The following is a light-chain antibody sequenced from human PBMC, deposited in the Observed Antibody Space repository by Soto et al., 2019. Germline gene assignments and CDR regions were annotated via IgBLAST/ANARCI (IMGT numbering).Light chain of an antibody. Sequence: DIVMTQSPLSLPVTPGEPASISCRSSQSLLHSDGYNYLHWYLQKPGQSPQLLIYLGSNRASGVPDMSSGNGSGTDSTLIISRVEAEDVAVYYCMQALQTPITFGQGTRLQIK. CDR1: QSLLHSDGYNY. J-gene: IGKJ5*01. CDR2: LGS. CDR3: MQALQTPIT. V-gene: IGKV2-28*01.